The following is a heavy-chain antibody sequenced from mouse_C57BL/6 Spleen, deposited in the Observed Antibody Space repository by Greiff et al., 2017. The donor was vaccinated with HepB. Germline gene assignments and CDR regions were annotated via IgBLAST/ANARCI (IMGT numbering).Heavy chain of an antibody. CDR1: GYSFTSYY. CDR2: IYPGSGNT. V-gene: IGHV1-66*01. CDR3: ARRPTTDWYFDV. D-gene: IGHD1-1*01. J-gene: IGHJ1*03. Sequence: QVQLQQSGPELVKPGASVKISCKASGYSFTSYYIHWVKQRPGQGLEWIRWIYPGSGNTKYNEKFKGKATLTADTSSSTAYMQLSSLTSEDSAVYYCARRPTTDWYFDVWGTGTTVTVSS.